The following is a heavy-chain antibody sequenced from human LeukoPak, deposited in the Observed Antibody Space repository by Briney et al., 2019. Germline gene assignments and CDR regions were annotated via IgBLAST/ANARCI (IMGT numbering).Heavy chain of an antibody. CDR1: GCTFSSYA. CDR2: FIAIVGTA. CDR3: ARAVTMVRGVKSYYYYYMDV. J-gene: IGHJ6*03. Sequence: SVTVSCKASGCTFSSYAISWVRQAPGQGLGWMGGFIAIVGTANYAQKVQGRVTITADESTSTAYMALSSLRSEDTAVYYCARAVTMVRGVKSYYYYYMDVWGKGTTVTVSS. V-gene: IGHV1-69*01. D-gene: IGHD3-10*01.